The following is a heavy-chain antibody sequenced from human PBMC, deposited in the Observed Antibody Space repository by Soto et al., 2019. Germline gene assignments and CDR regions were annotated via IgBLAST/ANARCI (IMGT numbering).Heavy chain of an antibody. Sequence: EVQLLESGGGLVQPGGSLRLSCAAPGFTFSSHAMSWVRQAPGKGLEWVSGISGSGGSTYYADSAKGRFTISRDNSKNTLYLQMNSLRAEDTAVYYCARTDDYGDYVPLYWGQGTLVTVSS. CDR1: GFTFSSHA. D-gene: IGHD4-17*01. J-gene: IGHJ4*02. CDR3: ARTDDYGDYVPLY. CDR2: ISGSGGST. V-gene: IGHV3-23*01.